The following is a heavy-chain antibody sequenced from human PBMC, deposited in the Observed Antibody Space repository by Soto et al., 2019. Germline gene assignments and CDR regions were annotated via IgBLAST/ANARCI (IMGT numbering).Heavy chain of an antibody. V-gene: IGHV4-31*03. Sequence: ALSVTCTVSGGSMSSGGYYWSWIRQHPGKGLEWIGYIYYSGSTYYNPSLKSRVTISVDTSKNQFSLKLSSVTAADTAVYYCARVQGYSSSWYYYYYGMDVWGHGTTVTVSS. D-gene: IGHD6-13*01. CDR1: GGSMSSGGYY. J-gene: IGHJ6*02. CDR3: ARVQGYSSSWYYYYYGMDV. CDR2: IYYSGST.